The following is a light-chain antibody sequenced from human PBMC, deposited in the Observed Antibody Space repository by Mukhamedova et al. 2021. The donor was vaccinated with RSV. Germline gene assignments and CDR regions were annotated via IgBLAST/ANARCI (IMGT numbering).Light chain of an antibody. J-gene: IGLJ3*02. CDR1: GEKY. CDR2: QDT. V-gene: IGLV3-1*01. CDR3: QAWASSILV. Sequence: GEKYASWYQQKPGQSPVLVIYQDTKRPSGIPERFSGSNSGNTATLTISGTQPMDEADYYCQAWASSILVFGGGTKLAVL.